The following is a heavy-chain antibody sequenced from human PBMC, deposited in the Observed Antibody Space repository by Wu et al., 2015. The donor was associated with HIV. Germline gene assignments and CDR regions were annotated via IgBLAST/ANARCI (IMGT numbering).Heavy chain of an antibody. Sequence: QVQLVQSGAEVKKPGASVKVSCKASGYIFSDNYIHWLRRAPGQRLKWMGWFNPKSGGFFVADDFQGRVTMSRDTATTAYLDLTRLDFDDTAVYYCAREGTQEGAVNTFDVWGLGTLVTVSS. V-gene: IGHV1-2*02. J-gene: IGHJ3*01. CDR1: GYIFSDNY. D-gene: IGHD3-16*01. CDR3: AREGTQEGAVNTFDV. CDR2: FNPKSGGF.